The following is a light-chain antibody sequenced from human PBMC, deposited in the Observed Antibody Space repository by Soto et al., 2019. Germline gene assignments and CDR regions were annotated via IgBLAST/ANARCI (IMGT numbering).Light chain of an antibody. J-gene: IGKJ2*01. Sequence: DIQMTQSPSTLSASVGDRVTITCRASQTISAWLAWYQQKPGKAPKLVIYKASNLESGVPSRFSGSGSGTEFTLTISSLQPDDFATYYCQQYDSYSYTFGQGTKLEIK. CDR3: QQYDSYSYT. V-gene: IGKV1-5*03. CDR2: KAS. CDR1: QTISAW.